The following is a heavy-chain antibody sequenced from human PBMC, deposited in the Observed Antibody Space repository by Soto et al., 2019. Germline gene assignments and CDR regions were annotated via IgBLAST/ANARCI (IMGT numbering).Heavy chain of an antibody. Sequence: GGSLRLSCAASGFTVSSNYMSWVRQAPGKGLEWVSVIYSGGSTYYADSVKGRFTISRDNSKNTLYLQMNSLRAEDTAVYYCASTVSYYYYYGMDVWGQGTTVTVSS. CDR2: IYSGGST. D-gene: IGHD4-4*01. CDR1: GFTVSSNY. CDR3: ASTVSYYYYYGMDV. V-gene: IGHV3-53*01. J-gene: IGHJ6*02.